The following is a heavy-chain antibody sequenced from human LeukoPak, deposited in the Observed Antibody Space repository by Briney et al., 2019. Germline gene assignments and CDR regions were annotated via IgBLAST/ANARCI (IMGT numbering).Heavy chain of an antibody. CDR1: GFTFSISA. D-gene: IGHD5-12*01. Sequence: PGGSLRLSCSASGFTFSISAMHWVRQAPGKGLQYVSVIGGDGATTSYADSVKGRFTISRDNSKNTVYLQMSSLRAEDTAVYYCARERRGQGVATNPMTYWGQGTLVTVSS. J-gene: IGHJ4*02. CDR3: ARERRGQGVATNPMTY. CDR2: IGGDGATT. V-gene: IGHV3-64D*06.